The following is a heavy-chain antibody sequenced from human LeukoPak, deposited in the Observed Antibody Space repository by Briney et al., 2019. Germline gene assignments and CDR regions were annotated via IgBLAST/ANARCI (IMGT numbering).Heavy chain of an antibody. D-gene: IGHD5-12*01. CDR2: TTAYNGET. CDR3: ARGGATTAIDY. Sequence: ASVKVSCKPSGYTFDSYGITWVRQAPGQGLECLGWTTAYNGETYYAQNLQGRVTLTTEKATSTAYMELRSLRSDDTAVYYCARGGATTAIDYWGQGTLVTVSS. V-gene: IGHV1-18*01. J-gene: IGHJ4*02. CDR1: GYTFDSYG.